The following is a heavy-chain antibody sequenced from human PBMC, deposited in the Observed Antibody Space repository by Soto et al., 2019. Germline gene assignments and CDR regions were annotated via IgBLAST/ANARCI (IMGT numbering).Heavy chain of an antibody. J-gene: IGHJ6*03. CDR3: AKSSPYSSSSTYYYYYYMDV. CDR2: ISGSGGST. V-gene: IGHV3-23*01. CDR1: GFTFSSYA. Sequence: EVQLLESGGGLVQPGGSLRLSCAASGFTFSSYAMSWVRQAPGKGLEWVSAISGSGGSTYYADSVKGRFTISRNNSKNTLYLHMNSLRAEDTAVYYCAKSSPYSSSSTYYYYYYMDVWGKGTTVTVSS. D-gene: IGHD6-6*01.